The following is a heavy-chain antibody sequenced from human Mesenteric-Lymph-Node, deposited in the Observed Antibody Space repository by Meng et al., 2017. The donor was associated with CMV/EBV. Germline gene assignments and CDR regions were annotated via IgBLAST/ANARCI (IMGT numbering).Heavy chain of an antibody. D-gene: IGHD6-13*01. CDR1: GYTFTSYA. V-gene: IGHV1-3*02. CDR3: ARGQKGPDGKIYYYYAMDV. CDR2: SNAGNGNT. Sequence: ASVKVSCKASGYTFTSYAMHWVRQAPGQRLEWMGWSNAGNGNTKYSQEFQGRVTITRDTSASTAYMELSSLRSDDTAVYYCARGQKGPDGKIYYYYAMDVWGQGTTVTVSS. J-gene: IGHJ6*02.